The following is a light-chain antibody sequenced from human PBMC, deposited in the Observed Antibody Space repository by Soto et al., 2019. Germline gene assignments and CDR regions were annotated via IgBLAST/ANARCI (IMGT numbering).Light chain of an antibody. V-gene: IGKV1-5*01. J-gene: IGKJ1*01. Sequence: DIQMTHSPSTLSASVGDRVTITCRASQSISSWVAWYQQKPGKAPKLRIYDASTLESGVPSRFSGSGSGTDFTLTISSLQPDDFATYYCQQYNSYPRTFGQGTKLEI. CDR1: QSISSW. CDR2: DAS. CDR3: QQYNSYPRT.